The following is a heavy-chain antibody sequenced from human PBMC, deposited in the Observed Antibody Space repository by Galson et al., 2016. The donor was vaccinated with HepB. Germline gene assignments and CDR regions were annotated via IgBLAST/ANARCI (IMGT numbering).Heavy chain of an antibody. CDR1: GFTVGSYT. J-gene: IGHJ4*02. D-gene: IGHD3-22*01. CDR3: ARDFNRYDRSGPFDY. Sequence: SLRLSCAASGFTVGSYTMHWVRQAPGKGLEWVALRSYDGHFNYDAEYVRGRFTISRDDASNTLHLQMNSLRVEDTAIYYCARDFNRYDRSGPFDYWGQGTPVTVS. V-gene: IGHV3-30*04. CDR2: RSYDGHFN.